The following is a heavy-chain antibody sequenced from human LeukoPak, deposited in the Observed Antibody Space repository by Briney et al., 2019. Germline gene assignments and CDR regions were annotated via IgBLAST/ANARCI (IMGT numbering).Heavy chain of an antibody. CDR2: LSGSGAGT. CDR3: AKAYLVCSSTSCYRGVDY. V-gene: IGHV3-23*01. Sequence: GGSLRLSCTASGFTFSGYAMSWVRQSPGKGLDWVSGLSGSGAGTYYADSVKGRFTISRGNSKNTLYLQMNSLRAEDTAVYYCAKAYLVCSSTSCYRGVDYWGQGTLVTVSS. J-gene: IGHJ4*02. CDR1: GFTFSGYA. D-gene: IGHD2-2*01.